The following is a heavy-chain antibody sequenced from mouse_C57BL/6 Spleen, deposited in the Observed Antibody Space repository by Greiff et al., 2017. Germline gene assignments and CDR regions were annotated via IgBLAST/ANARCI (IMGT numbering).Heavy chain of an antibody. CDR1: GFTFSDYG. CDR3: ARSTMVTTPFAY. Sequence: EVQLVESGGGLVKPGGSLKLSCAASGFTFSDYGMHWVRQAPEKGLEWVAYISSGSSTIYYADTVKGRFTISRDNAKNTLFLQMTSLRSEDTAMYYCARSTMVTTPFAYWGQGTLVTVSA. J-gene: IGHJ3*01. CDR2: ISSGSSTI. D-gene: IGHD2-2*01. V-gene: IGHV5-17*01.